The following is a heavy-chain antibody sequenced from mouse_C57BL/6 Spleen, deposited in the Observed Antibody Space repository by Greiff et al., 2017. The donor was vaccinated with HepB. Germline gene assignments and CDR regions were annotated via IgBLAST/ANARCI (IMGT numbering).Heavy chain of an antibody. CDR3: ARDGPNYYGSSLYYAMDY. V-gene: IGHV1-53*01. J-gene: IGHJ4*01. D-gene: IGHD1-1*01. Sequence: QVQLQQPGTELVKPGASVKLSCKASGYTFTSYWMHWVKQRPGQGLEWIGNINPSNGGTNYNEKFKSKATLTVDKSSSTAYMQLSSLTSEDSAVYYCARDGPNYYGSSLYYAMDYWGQGTSVTVSS. CDR2: INPSNGGT. CDR1: GYTFTSYW.